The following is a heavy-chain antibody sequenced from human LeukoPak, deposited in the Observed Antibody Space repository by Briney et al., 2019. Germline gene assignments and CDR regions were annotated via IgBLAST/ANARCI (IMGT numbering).Heavy chain of an antibody. V-gene: IGHV3-23*01. Sequence: SGGSLRLSCAASGFTFNTHAMSWVRQAPEKGLEWVSSLTRTGRTTYYADSVKGRFTISRDNLKNTVYLQMNGLRGEDTAIYYCAKDRPNFYEASGSYYKMKGDFWGQGTLVTVSS. D-gene: IGHD3-10*01. J-gene: IGHJ4*02. CDR3: AKDRPNFYEASGSYYKMKGDF. CDR2: LTRTGRTT. CDR1: GFTFNTHA.